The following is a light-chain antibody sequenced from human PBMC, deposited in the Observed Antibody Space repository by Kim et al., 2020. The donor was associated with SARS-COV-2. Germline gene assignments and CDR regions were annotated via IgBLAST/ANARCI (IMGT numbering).Light chain of an antibody. CDR1: SSNIGSNH. CDR2: SND. Sequence: QSVLTQPPSASGTPGQRVTISCSGSSSNIGSNHVYWYQQFPGTAPKVLVYSNDQRPSGVPDRFSGSKSGTSASLAISGLRSEDEADYYCAAWDDSLRGRVFGGGTQVTVL. J-gene: IGLJ3*02. V-gene: IGLV1-47*02. CDR3: AAWDDSLRGRV.